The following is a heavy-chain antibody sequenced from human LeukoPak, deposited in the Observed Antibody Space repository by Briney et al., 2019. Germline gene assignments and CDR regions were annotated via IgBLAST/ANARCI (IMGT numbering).Heavy chain of an antibody. CDR2: ISYDGSNK. V-gene: IGHV3-30-3*01. CDR1: GFTFSSYA. CDR3: ARETYYYDSSGYYQAGHDY. D-gene: IGHD3-22*01. J-gene: IGHJ4*02. Sequence: GGSLRLSCAASGFTFSSYAMHWVRQGPGKGLEWVAVISYDGSNKYYADSVKGRFTISRVNSKNTLYLQMNSLRAEDMAVYYCARETYYYDSSGYYQAGHDYWGQGTLVTVSS.